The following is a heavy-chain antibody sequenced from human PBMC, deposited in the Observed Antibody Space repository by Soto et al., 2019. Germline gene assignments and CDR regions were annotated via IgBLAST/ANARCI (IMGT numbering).Heavy chain of an antibody. CDR1: GGSISSSSYY. V-gene: IGHV4-39*01. J-gene: IGHJ6*03. D-gene: IGHD7-27*01. CDR3: ARGTEDSNAVYYMDV. Sequence: QLQLQESGPGLVKPSETLSLTCTVSGGSISSSSYYWGWIRQPPGKGLEWIGSIYYSGSTYYNPSLKSRVTISVHTSKVPFSLKLSSVSAADTAVYYCARGTEDSNAVYYMDVWGKGTPVTVSS. CDR2: IYYSGST.